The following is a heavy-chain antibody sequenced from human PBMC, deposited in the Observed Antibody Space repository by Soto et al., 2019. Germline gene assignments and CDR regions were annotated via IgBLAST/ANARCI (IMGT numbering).Heavy chain of an antibody. CDR2: IFHSGGT. D-gene: IGHD4-17*01. J-gene: IGHJ4*02. V-gene: IGHV4-59*02. CDR1: GGFVTIYY. Sequence: QVQLQESGPGLVKPSETLSLTCSVSGGFVTIYYLSWIRQPPGKGLEWIGYIFHSGGTNYNPSLLGRFTISADTSKSQFSLRLDSVTAADTAVYYCARFAGSTVSLDSWGQGDLVTVSS. CDR3: ARFAGSTVSLDS.